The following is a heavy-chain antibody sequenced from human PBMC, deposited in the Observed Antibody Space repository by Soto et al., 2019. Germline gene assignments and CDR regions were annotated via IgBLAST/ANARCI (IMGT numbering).Heavy chain of an antibody. CDR3: ARDLDVTTVTTSFDS. V-gene: IGHV4-59*01. J-gene: IGHJ5*01. D-gene: IGHD4-17*01. CDR2: IYDGGST. CDR1: GDSISRYY. Sequence: QVQLQQSGPGLVRPSETLSLTCTVSGDSISRYYWSWIRQSPGKGLEWIGYIYDGGSTRYNPSLRSRVTISADTSENQFSLKLSSVTAADTAVYYCARDLDVTTVTTSFDSWGQGTLVTVSS.